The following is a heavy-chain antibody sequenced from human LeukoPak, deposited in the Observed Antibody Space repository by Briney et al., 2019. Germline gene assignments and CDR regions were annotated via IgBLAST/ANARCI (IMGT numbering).Heavy chain of an antibody. CDR2: IWYDGSNK. CDR1: GFSFSNYD. J-gene: IGHJ4*02. Sequence: GGSLRLSCAASGFSFSNYDMHWVRQAPGKGLEWVAVIWYDGSNKYYADSVKGRFAISRDNSKNTLYLQMNSLRVEDTAVYYCARGDPTVTTKQNFDYWGQGTLVTVSS. V-gene: IGHV3-33*01. D-gene: IGHD4-17*01. CDR3: ARGDPTVTTKQNFDY.